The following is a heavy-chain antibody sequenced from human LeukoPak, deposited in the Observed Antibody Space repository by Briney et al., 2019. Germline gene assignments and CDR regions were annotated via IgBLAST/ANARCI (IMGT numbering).Heavy chain of an antibody. V-gene: IGHV3-23*01. D-gene: IGHD2-15*01. CDR3: AKGEGYCSGGNCYYYYYMDV. CDR1: GFTFSNYA. CDR2: ISGSAYST. Sequence: GGSLRLSCAASGFTFSNYAMSWVRQAPGKGVEWVSSISGSAYSTYYADSVKGRFTISRDNSKNTLYLQMNSLRAEDTAVYYCAKGEGYCSGGNCYYYYYMDVWGKGTTVTVSS. J-gene: IGHJ6*03.